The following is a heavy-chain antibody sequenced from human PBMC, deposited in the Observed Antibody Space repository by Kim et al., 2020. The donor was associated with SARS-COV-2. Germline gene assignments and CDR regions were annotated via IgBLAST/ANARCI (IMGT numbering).Heavy chain of an antibody. J-gene: IGHJ6*02. V-gene: IGHV1-3*01. Sequence: KFQGRVTITRDTSASTAYMELSSLRSEDTAVYYCARDLPVTYYYYYGMDVWGQGTTVTVSS. CDR3: ARDLPVTYYYYYGMDV. D-gene: IGHD4-4*01.